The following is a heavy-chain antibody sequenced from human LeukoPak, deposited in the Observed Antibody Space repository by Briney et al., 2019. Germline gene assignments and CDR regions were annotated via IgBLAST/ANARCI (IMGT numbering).Heavy chain of an antibody. Sequence: SETLSLTCAVYGGSFSGYYRSWIRQSPGKGLEWIGEVTHSGITNSNASLKSRVTMSVDMSKNQFSLKMTSVTAADTAVYYCARVLRYLYWTVDVWSQGTAITVSS. D-gene: IGHD3-16*02. CDR3: ARVLRYLYWTVDV. V-gene: IGHV4-34*10. CDR1: GGSFSGYY. CDR2: VTHSGIT. J-gene: IGHJ6*02.